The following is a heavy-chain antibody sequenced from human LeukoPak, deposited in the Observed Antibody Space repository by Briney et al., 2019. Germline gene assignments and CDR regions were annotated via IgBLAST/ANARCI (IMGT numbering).Heavy chain of an antibody. CDR2: ISYDGSNK. D-gene: IGHD6-25*01. J-gene: IGHJ4*02. CDR1: GFTFSSYA. Sequence: GGSLRLSCAASGFTFSSYAMHRVRQAPGKGLEWVAVISYDGSNKYYADSVKGRFTISRDNSKNTLYLQMNSLRAEDTAVYYCARDRPLGQRLANLDYWGQGTLVTVSS. V-gene: IGHV3-30-3*01. CDR3: ARDRPLGQRLANLDY.